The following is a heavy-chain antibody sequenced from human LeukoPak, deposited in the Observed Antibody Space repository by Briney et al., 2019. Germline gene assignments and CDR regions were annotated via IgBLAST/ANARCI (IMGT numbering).Heavy chain of an antibody. CDR1: GITLSNYG. D-gene: IGHD3-10*01. J-gene: IGHJ3*02. Sequence: GGSLRLSCAVSGITLSNYGMSWVRQAPGKGLEWVAGISGGGGSTYCADSVKGRFTVSRDNAQNSVYLHMNSLTAEDTALYYCARDWVAGVPFDAFDIWGQGTMVSVSS. CDR2: ISGGGGST. V-gene: IGHV3-23*01. CDR3: ARDWVAGVPFDAFDI.